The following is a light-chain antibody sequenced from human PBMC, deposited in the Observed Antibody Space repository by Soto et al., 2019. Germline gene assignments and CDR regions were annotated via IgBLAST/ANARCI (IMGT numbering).Light chain of an antibody. V-gene: IGLV1-44*01. CDR1: SSNIGSNA. Sequence: QSVLTQPPSASGTPGQRVTISCSGSSSNIGSNAVNWYQQLPGTAPKLLIYSTNQRPSGVPDRFSGSKSGTSASLAISGPPVDDEAEYYCAAWDDSLNGPVFGGGTKLTVL. CDR2: STN. J-gene: IGLJ2*01. CDR3: AAWDDSLNGPV.